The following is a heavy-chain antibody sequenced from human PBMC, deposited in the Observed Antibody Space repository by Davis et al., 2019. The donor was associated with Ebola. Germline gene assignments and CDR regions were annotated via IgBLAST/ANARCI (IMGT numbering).Heavy chain of an antibody. CDR3: AREVSGWRHYGMDV. J-gene: IGHJ6*02. Sequence: GESLKISCAASGFTFSSYAMSWVRQAPGKGLEWVSVISGSGGSIYYADSVKGRFTISRDNSKNTLYLQMNSLRVEDTALYYCAREVSGWRHYGMDVWGQGTTVTVSS. D-gene: IGHD5-24*01. CDR1: GFTFSSYA. V-gene: IGHV3-23*01. CDR2: ISGSGGSI.